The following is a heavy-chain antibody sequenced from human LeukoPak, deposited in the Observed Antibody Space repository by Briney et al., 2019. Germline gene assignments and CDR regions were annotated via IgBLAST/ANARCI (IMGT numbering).Heavy chain of an antibody. V-gene: IGHV1-8*01. CDR2: MNPNSGNT. D-gene: IGHD3-3*01. J-gene: IGHJ5*02. CDR3: ARVELYYDFWSGYKRGWFDP. Sequence: VSVKVSCKASGYTFTSYDINWVRQATGQGLEWMGWMNPNSGNTGYAQKFQGRVTMTRNTSISTAYMELSSLRSEDTAVYYCARVELYYDFWSGYKRGWFDPWGQGTLVTVSS. CDR1: GYTFTSYD.